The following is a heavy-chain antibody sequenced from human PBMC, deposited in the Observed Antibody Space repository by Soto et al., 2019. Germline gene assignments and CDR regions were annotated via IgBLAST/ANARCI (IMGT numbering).Heavy chain of an antibody. J-gene: IGHJ2*01. Sequence: QLQLQESGSGLVKPSQTLSLTCAVSGGSISSGGYSWSWIRQPPGKGLEWIGYIYHSGSTYYNPSLKSRVTISVDRSKHQFSLKLSSVTAADTAVYYCARPKGEDDYGDYVAERDWYFDLWGRGTLVTVSS. CDR2: IYHSGST. CDR1: GGSISSGGYS. D-gene: IGHD4-17*01. V-gene: IGHV4-30-2*01. CDR3: ARPKGEDDYGDYVAERDWYFDL.